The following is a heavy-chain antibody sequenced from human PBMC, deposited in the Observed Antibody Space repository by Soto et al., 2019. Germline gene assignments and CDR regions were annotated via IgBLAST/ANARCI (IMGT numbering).Heavy chain of an antibody. V-gene: IGHV4-31*03. CDR3: ARVRNTYYDFWSGYYTGVRDGGENGYYFDY. CDR1: GGSISSGGYS. J-gene: IGHJ4*02. CDR2: IYYSGST. Sequence: QVQLQESGPGLVKPSQTLSLTCTVSGGSISSGGYSWSWIRQHPGKGLEWIGYIYYSGSTYYNPSLKSRVTISVDPSKNQFSLKLSSVPAADTAVYYCARVRNTYYDFWSGYYTGVRDGGENGYYFDYWGQGTLVTVSS. D-gene: IGHD3-3*01.